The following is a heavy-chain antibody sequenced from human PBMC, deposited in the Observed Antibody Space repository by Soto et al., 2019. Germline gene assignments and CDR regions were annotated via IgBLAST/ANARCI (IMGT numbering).Heavy chain of an antibody. D-gene: IGHD3-22*01. CDR1: GYSFTNYP. Sequence: QVNLVQSGAEVRKPGASVKVSCKASGYSFTNYPIAWVRRAPGQGLEWMGWISAYSGDTNYAQKLQARVTMTRDTSTTTAYLELRSLSSDDTAVNYCARAITMMCLAPAYWGQGTLVTVSS. J-gene: IGHJ4*02. CDR3: ARAITMMCLAPAY. CDR2: ISAYSGDT. V-gene: IGHV1-18*01.